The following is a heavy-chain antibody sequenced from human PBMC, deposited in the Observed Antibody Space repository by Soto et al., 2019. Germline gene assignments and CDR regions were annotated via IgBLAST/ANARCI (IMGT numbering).Heavy chain of an antibody. V-gene: IGHV3-23*01. J-gene: IGHJ4*02. D-gene: IGHD6-13*01. CDR1: GFTFSSHA. CDR2: LSDSGDSI. CDR3: AKVSSSWYAGFFGL. Sequence: GGSLRLSCTASGFTFSSHAMTWVRQAPGKGLEWVSGLSDSGDSIYYADSVRGRFTIYRDNSMNTLYLQMNTLRVEDTAVYYCAKVSSSWYAGFFGLWGQGTLVTVSS.